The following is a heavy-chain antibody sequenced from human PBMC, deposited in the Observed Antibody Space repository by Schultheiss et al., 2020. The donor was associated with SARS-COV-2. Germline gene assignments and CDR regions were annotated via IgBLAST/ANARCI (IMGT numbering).Heavy chain of an antibody. CDR2: IWYDGSNK. J-gene: IGHJ6*02. CDR3: ARDQWSGYFGLYYGMDV. CDR1: GFTFSSYG. Sequence: GGSLRLSCAASGFTFSSYGMHWVRQAPGKGLEWVAVIWYDGSNKYYADSVKGRFTISRDYSKNTLFLQMNSLRAEGTAVYYCARDQWSGYFGLYYGMDVWGQGTTVTVSS. V-gene: IGHV3-33*01. D-gene: IGHD3-3*01.